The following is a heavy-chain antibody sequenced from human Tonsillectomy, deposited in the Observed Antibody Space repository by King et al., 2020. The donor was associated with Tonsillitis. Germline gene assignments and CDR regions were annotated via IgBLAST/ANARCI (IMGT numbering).Heavy chain of an antibody. D-gene: IGHD2-2*03. V-gene: IGHV3-20*04. J-gene: IGHJ4*02. CDR2: INWNGGST. CDR3: ARVGYCSSTSCYVGSSWKGHFDY. Sequence: EVQLVESGGGVVRPGGSLRLSCAASGFTFDDYGMSWVRQAPGKGLEWVSGINWNGGSTGYADSVKGRFTISRDNAKNSLYLQMNSLRAEDTALYYCARVGYCSSTSCYVGSSWKGHFDYWGQGTLVTVSS. CDR1: GFTFDDYG.